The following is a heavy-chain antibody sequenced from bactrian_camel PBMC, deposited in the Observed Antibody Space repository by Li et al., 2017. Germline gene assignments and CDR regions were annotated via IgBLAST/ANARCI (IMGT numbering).Heavy chain of an antibody. CDR3: AAVDLYGGWCRGFASERYNY. V-gene: IGHV3S55*01. D-gene: IGHD6*01. Sequence: HVQLVESGGGSVQAGGSLRLSCSASGWTLDDRDMGWYRQATGNECELVSTISSGDRTSYRDSVRGRFTISHDNAKNTLYLQMNSLKPEDTAMYYCAAVDLYGGWCRGFASERYNYWGQGTQVTVS. CDR2: ISSGDRT. J-gene: IGHJ4*01. CDR1: GWTLDDRD.